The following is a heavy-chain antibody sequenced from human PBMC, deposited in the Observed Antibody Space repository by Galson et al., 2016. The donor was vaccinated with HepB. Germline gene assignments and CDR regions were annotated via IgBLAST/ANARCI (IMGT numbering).Heavy chain of an antibody. CDR2: ISVSGDDV. CDR1: GFTFSTYA. J-gene: IGHJ4*02. D-gene: IGHD5-24*01. V-gene: IGHV3-23*01. CDR3: GRGSSGGVYNFGAY. Sequence: SLRLSCAGSGFTFSTYAMSWIRQAPGKGLEWVSGISVSGDDVYYVDSVKGRLTIYRENSKNTVYLQMNSLRAEDTAVYYCGRGSSGGVYNFGAYWGQGTRVTVSS.